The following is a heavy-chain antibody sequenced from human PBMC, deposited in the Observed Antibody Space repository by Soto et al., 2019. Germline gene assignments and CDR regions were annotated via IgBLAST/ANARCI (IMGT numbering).Heavy chain of an antibody. CDR3: ARGAYCGGDCYSPYYFDY. J-gene: IGHJ4*02. CDR1: GFTFSSYW. V-gene: IGHV3-7*01. Sequence: GGSLRLSCAASGFTFSSYWMSWVRQAPGKGLEWVANIKQDGSEKYYVDSVKGRFTISRDNAKNSLYLQMNSLRAEDTAVYYCARGAYCGGDCYSPYYFDYWGQGTMVTVYS. CDR2: IKQDGSEK. D-gene: IGHD2-21*02.